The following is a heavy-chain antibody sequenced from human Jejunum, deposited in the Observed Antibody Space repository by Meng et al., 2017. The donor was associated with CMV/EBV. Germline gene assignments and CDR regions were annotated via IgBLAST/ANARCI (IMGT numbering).Heavy chain of an antibody. CDR1: GASITDSY. Sequence: VSGASITDSYWAWIRQTPGKGLEWIGYVYHSGTTHYNPSLKSRVAISVDTSKNQFSLRLNSVTAADTALYYCARDTFARRNGMDVWGQGITVIVSS. CDR2: VYHSGTT. CDR3: ARDTFARRNGMDV. J-gene: IGHJ6*02. V-gene: IGHV4-59*01.